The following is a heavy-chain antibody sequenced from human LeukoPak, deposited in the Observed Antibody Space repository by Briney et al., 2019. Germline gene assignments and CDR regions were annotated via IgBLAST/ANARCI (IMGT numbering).Heavy chain of an antibody. CDR1: GFTFSGYW. J-gene: IGHJ6*03. Sequence: GGSLRLSCAASGFTFSGYWMHWVRKVPEKGLVLVSRIDNGGSGTTYADSVKGRFTVSRDNAKNTLYLQMNGLRAEDTAIYYCARGGGWDTIFRVVQYMDVWGKGTTVTVSS. V-gene: IGHV3-74*01. CDR3: ARGGGWDTIFRVVQYMDV. CDR2: IDNGGSGT. D-gene: IGHD3-3*01.